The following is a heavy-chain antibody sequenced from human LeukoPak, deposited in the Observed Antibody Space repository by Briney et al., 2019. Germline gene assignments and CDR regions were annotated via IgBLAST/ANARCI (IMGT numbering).Heavy chain of an antibody. CDR1: GFTFSSYG. V-gene: IGHV3-30*02. CDR3: AKEYDSRGYGANFDN. CDR2: IWYDGSNK. Sequence: GSLRLSCAASGFTFSSYGMHWVRQAPGKGLEWVAVIWYDGSNKYYADSVKGRFTISRDNSKNTLYLQMNSLRPEDTAVYYCAKEYDSRGYGANFDNWGQGTLVTVSS. J-gene: IGHJ4*02. D-gene: IGHD3-10*01.